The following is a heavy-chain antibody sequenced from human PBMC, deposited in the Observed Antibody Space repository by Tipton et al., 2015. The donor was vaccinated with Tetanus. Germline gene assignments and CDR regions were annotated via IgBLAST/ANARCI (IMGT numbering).Heavy chain of an antibody. Sequence: TLSLTCAVYGGSFSGYYWSWIRQPPGKGLEWIGEINHSGSTNYNPSLKSRVTISVDTSKNQFSLKLSSVTAADTAVYYCARTGIAPHFDYWGQGTLVTVSS. D-gene: IGHD6-13*01. J-gene: IGHJ4*02. V-gene: IGHV4-34*01. CDR2: INHSGST. CDR1: GGSFSGYY. CDR3: ARTGIAPHFDY.